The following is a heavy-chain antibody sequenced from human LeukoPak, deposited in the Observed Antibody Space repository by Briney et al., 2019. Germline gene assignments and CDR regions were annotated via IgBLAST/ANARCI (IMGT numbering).Heavy chain of an antibody. J-gene: IGHJ4*02. CDR2: IHYSGST. CDR1: GGSISYSSYY. CDR3: AREFSSGWYYDY. V-gene: IGHV4-39*02. Sequence: SETLSLTCTVFGGSISYSSYYWGWIRQPPGKGLEWIGSIHYSGSTYYNPSLKSRVTISVDTSKNQFSLKLTSVTAADTAVYYCAREFSSGWYYDYWGQGTLVTVSS. D-gene: IGHD6-19*01.